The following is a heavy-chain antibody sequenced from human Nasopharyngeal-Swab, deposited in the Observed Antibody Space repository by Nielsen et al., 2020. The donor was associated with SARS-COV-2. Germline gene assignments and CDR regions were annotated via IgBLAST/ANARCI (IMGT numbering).Heavy chain of an antibody. CDR2: IKQDGSEK. J-gene: IGHJ4*02. V-gene: IGHV3-7*03. CDR3: AKASGYSYGPFDY. Sequence: GGSLRLSCAASGFTFSSYWMSWVRQAPGKGLEWVANIKQDGSEKYYVDSVKGRFTISRDNAKNSLYLQMNSLRAEDTAVYYCAKASGYSYGPFDYWGQGTLVTVSS. D-gene: IGHD5-18*01. CDR1: GFTFSSYW.